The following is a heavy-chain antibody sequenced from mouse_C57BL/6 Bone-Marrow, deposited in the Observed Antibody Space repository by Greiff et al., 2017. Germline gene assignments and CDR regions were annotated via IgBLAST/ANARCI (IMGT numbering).Heavy chain of an antibody. Sequence: VQLQQSGAELVRPGTSVKVSCKASGYAFTNYLIEWVKQRPGQGLEWIGVINPGSGGTNYNEKFKGKATLTADKSSSTAYMQLSSPTSEDSAVYFCARDDYDGFAYWGQGTLVTVSA. CDR2: INPGSGGT. CDR3: ARDDYDGFAY. D-gene: IGHD2-4*01. V-gene: IGHV1-54*01. J-gene: IGHJ3*01. CDR1: GYAFTNYL.